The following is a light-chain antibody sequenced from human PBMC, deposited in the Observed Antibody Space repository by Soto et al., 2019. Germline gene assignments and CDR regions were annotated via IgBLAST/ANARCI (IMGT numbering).Light chain of an antibody. CDR3: QQSYSTLLS. CDR1: QTIIRY. J-gene: IGKJ3*01. V-gene: IGKV1-39*01. Sequence: DIQMTQSPSSLSASVGDRVTITCRASQTIIRYLNWYQQKPGRAPNLLIYAASNLQSGVPSRFSGSASGTEFTLIISSLQPADFATYYCQQSYSTLLSFGPGTKVEIK. CDR2: AAS.